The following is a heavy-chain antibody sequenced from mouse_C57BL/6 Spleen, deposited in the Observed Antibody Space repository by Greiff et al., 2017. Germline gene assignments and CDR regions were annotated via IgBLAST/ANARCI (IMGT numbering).Heavy chain of an antibody. V-gene: IGHV1-53*01. CDR3: ARYYYGSSYYFDY. CDR2: INPSNGGT. Sequence: VQLQQPGTELVKPGASVKLSCKASGYTFTSYWMHWVKQRPGQGLEWIGNINPSNGGTNYNEKFKSKATLTVDKSSSTAYMQLSSLTSEDSAVDYCARYYYGSSYYFDYWGQGTTLTVSS. CDR1: GYTFTSYW. D-gene: IGHD1-1*01. J-gene: IGHJ2*01.